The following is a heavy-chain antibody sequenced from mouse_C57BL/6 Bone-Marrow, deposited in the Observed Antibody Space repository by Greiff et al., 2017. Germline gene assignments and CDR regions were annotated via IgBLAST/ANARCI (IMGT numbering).Heavy chain of an antibody. CDR2: ISNGGGST. CDR3: ARHGEYGSSTEWYFDV. D-gene: IGHD1-1*01. Sequence: EVQVVESGGGLVQPGGSLKLSCAASGFTFSDYYMYWVRQTPEKRLEWVAYISNGGGSTYYPDTVKGRFTISRDNAKNTLYLQMSRLKSEDTAMYYCARHGEYGSSTEWYFDVWGTGTTVTVSS. J-gene: IGHJ1*03. CDR1: GFTFSDYY. V-gene: IGHV5-12*01.